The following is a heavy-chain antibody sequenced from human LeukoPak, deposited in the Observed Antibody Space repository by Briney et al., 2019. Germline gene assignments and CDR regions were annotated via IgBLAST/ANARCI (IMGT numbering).Heavy chain of an antibody. CDR2: INPNSGGT. Sequence: ASVKVSCKASGYAFTGYYMHWVRQAPGQGLEWMGWINPNSGGTNYAQKFQGRVTMTRDTSISTAYMELSSLRSEDTAVYYCARGRDADWFDPWGQGTLVTVSS. CDR3: ARGRDADWFDP. V-gene: IGHV1-2*02. J-gene: IGHJ5*02. CDR1: GYAFTGYY.